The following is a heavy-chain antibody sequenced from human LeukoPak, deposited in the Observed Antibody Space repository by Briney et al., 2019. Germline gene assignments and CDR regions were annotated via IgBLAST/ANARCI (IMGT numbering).Heavy chain of an antibody. V-gene: IGHV5-51*01. J-gene: IGHJ6*02. CDR2: IYPGDSDT. D-gene: IGHD3-10*01. Sequence: GESLKISCEGSGYSFGTYWIGWVRQMPGKGLDWMGIIYPGDSDTRYSPSFQGQVTISADKSISTAYLQWTSLKPSDTAMYYCARLRYYGSGGGHYYYYAMDVWGQGTTVTVSS. CDR1: GYSFGTYW. CDR3: ARLRYYGSGGGHYYYYAMDV.